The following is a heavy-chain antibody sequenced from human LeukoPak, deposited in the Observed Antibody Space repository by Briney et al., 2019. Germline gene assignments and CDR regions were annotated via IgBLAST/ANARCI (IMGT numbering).Heavy chain of an antibody. CDR2: ISSNGGST. Sequence: GGSLRLSCAAYGFTFSSYAMHWVRQAPGKGLEYVSAISSNGGSTYHANSVKGRFIISRDNSKNTLYLQMGSLRAEDMAVYYCAGGDYWGQGTLVTVSS. J-gene: IGHJ4*02. CDR1: GFTFSSYA. V-gene: IGHV3-64*01. CDR3: AGGDY.